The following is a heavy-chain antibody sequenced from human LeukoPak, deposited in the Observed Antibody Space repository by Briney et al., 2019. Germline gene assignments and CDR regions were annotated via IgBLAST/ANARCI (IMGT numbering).Heavy chain of an antibody. CDR1: GFTFSAYW. Sequence: GGSLRLACAASGFTFSAYWMTWVRQAPGKGLEWVANINRDGSESNYVDSVKGRFTISRDNAKNSLYLQMNGLRAEDTAVYYCARDYTYYSGGSYYDRFDYWGQGTLVTVSS. D-gene: IGHD2-15*01. CDR3: ARDYTYYSGGSYYDRFDY. CDR2: INRDGSES. V-gene: IGHV3-7*01. J-gene: IGHJ4*02.